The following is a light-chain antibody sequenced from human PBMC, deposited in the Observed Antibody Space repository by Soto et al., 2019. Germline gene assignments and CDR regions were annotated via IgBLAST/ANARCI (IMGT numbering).Light chain of an antibody. CDR1: QSVATN. V-gene: IGKV3-15*01. CDR2: GAS. CDR3: QQYNNWPWT. J-gene: IGKJ1*01. Sequence: EIALTQSPGTLSLSPGASATLSCRASQSVATNLAWYQQKPGQPPRLLIYGASTRATGIPARFSGSGSGTEFTLTISSLQSVDFAVYSCQQYNNWPWTFGQGTKVDIK.